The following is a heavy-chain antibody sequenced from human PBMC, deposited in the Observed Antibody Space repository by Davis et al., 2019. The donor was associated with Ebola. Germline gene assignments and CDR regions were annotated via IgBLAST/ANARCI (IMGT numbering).Heavy chain of an antibody. V-gene: IGHV3-30*03. CDR2: ISYDGSNK. CDR1: GFTFSSYG. D-gene: IGHD6-13*01. J-gene: IGHJ5*02. Sequence: GESLKISCAASGFTFSSYGMHWVRQAPGKGLEWVAVISYDGSNKYYADSVKGRFTISRDNSKNTLYLQMNSLRAEDTAVYYCPRGAAAGTFLVWFDPWGQGTLVTVSS. CDR3: PRGAAAGTFLVWFDP.